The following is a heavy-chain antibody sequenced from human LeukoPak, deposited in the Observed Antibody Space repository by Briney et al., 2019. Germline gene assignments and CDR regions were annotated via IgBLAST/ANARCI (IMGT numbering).Heavy chain of an antibody. CDR2: INHSGST. J-gene: IGHJ5*02. V-gene: IGHV4-34*01. CDR1: AGFFSGYY. Sequence: SETLSLTCAVYAGFFSGYYWSWIRQPPGKGLEWIGEINHSGSTNYNPSLKSRVTISVDTSKNQFSLKLSSVTAGHTAVYYCETGVAVAGTQWFDPWGQGNLVTVSS. CDR3: ETGVAVAGTQWFDP. D-gene: IGHD6-19*01.